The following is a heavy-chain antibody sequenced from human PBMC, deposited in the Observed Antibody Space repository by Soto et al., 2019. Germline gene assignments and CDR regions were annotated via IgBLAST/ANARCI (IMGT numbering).Heavy chain of an antibody. CDR3: ARDDVLCDGGRCYGVPLDV. V-gene: IGHV1-8*01. D-gene: IGHD2-15*01. Sequence: ASVKVSCKASGYTFTSYDINWVRQATEQGLEWMGWMNPNSGNTGYAQKFQGRVTMTRNTSISTAYMELSSLRSEDTAVYYCARDDVLCDGGRCYGVPLDVWGKGTTVTVSS. CDR1: GYTFTSYD. J-gene: IGHJ6*04. CDR2: MNPNSGNT.